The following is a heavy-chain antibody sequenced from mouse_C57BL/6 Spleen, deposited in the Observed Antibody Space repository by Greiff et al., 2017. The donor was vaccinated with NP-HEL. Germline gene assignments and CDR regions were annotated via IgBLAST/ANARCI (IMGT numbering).Heavy chain of an antibody. CDR1: GYAFSSYW. CDR3: AREGLTGTLDY. J-gene: IGHJ2*01. D-gene: IGHD4-1*01. CDR2: IYPGDGDT. Sequence: QVQLQQSGAELVKPGASVKISCKASGYAFSSYWMNWVKQRPGKGLEWIGQIYPGDGDTNYNGKFKGKATLTADKSSSTAYMQLSSLTSEDSAVYFCAREGLTGTLDYWGKGTTLTVSS. V-gene: IGHV1-80*01.